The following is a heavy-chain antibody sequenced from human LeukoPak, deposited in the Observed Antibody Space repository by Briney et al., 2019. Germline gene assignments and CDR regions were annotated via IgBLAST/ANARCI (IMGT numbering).Heavy chain of an antibody. CDR3: ARQRFTMRAYAGNWFDP. V-gene: IGHV5-51*01. Sequence: GESLKISCKASGYSFTTHWIAWVRLKPGTGLEWMGIIFPGDSDTRYNPSFQGQVTISADESISTAYLQWSGLKASDTAMYYCARQRFTMRAYAGNWFDPRGQGTLVTVSS. CDR2: IFPGDSDT. J-gene: IGHJ5*02. CDR1: GYSFTTHW. D-gene: IGHD3-10*01.